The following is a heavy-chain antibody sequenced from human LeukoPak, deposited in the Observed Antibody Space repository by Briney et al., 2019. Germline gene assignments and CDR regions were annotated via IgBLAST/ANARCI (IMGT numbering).Heavy chain of an antibody. CDR3: ARPPGIAVAGTVAYYFDY. CDR1: GFTFSSYS. D-gene: IGHD6-19*01. V-gene: IGHV3-21*04. J-gene: IGHJ4*02. Sequence: GGSLRLSCAASGFTFSSYSMNWVRQAPGKGLEWVSSISSSSSYIYYADSVKGRFTISRDNAKNSLYLQMNSLRAEDTAVYYCARPPGIAVAGTVAYYFDYWGQGTLVTVSS. CDR2: ISSSSSYI.